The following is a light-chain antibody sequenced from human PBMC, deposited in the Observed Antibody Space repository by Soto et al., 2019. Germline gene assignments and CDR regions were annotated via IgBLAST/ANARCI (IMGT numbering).Light chain of an antibody. Sequence: EILMVQSPATLSVSPGERATLSCRASQSVGSNLAWYQQQLGRAPRLLIYGTSSRATGIPARFSGSGSGTEFTLTISSLQSEDFAVYYCQQYDNRPLTFGGGTKVEI. V-gene: IGKV3D-15*01. J-gene: IGKJ4*01. CDR2: GTS. CDR1: QSVGSN. CDR3: QQYDNRPLT.